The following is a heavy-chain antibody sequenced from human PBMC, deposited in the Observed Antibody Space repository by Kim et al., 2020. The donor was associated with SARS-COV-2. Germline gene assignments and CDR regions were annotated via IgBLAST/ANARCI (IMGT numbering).Heavy chain of an antibody. CDR2: IYYSGST. D-gene: IGHD3-10*01. CDR3: ARDQGVGWFDP. V-gene: IGHV4-59*01. CDR1: GGSISSYY. J-gene: IGHJ5*02. Sequence: SETLSLTCTVSGGSISSYYWNWIRQPPGKGLEWIGYIYYSGSTNYNPSLKSRVTISVNTAKNQFSLKLSSVTAADTAVYYCARDQGVGWFDPWGQGTLVTVSS.